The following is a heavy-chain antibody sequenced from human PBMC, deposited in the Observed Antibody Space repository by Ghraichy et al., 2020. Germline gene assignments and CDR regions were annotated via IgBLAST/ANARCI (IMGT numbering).Heavy chain of an antibody. V-gene: IGHV1-69*13. J-gene: IGHJ3*02. D-gene: IGHD4-17*01. Sequence: SVKVSCKASGGTFSSYAISWVRQAPGQGLEWMGGIIPIFGTANYAQKFQGRVTITADESTSTAYMELSSLRSEDTAVYYCARGADRGDHVSTNAFDIWGQGTMVTVSS. CDR1: GGTFSSYA. CDR2: IIPIFGTA. CDR3: ARGADRGDHVSTNAFDI.